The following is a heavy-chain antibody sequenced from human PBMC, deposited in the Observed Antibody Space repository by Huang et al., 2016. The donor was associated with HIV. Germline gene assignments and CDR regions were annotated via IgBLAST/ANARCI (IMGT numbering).Heavy chain of an antibody. D-gene: IGHD3-22*01. V-gene: IGHV1-46*01. Sequence: QVQLVQSGAVVKKPGASVKVSCKASGYAFTSYYMNWVRQAPGQGLEWMGIINPSNGSTSYAQKFQGRVTTTRDTSTNTVFMELSSLRSEDTAVYYCARDRDFYDSSGYWGFNYFDYWGQGTLVTVSS. J-gene: IGHJ4*02. CDR3: ARDRDFYDSSGYWGFNYFDY. CDR1: GYAFTSYY. CDR2: INPSNGST.